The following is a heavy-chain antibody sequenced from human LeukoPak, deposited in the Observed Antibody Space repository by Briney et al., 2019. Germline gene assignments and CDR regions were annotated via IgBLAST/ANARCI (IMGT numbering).Heavy chain of an antibody. CDR3: ARAGLRFLEWYADY. CDR2: KSGAGRD. D-gene: IGHD3-3*01. Sequence: SETLSLTCTVSGVSIRTYYWSWLRQPPGKGLEWIGYKSGAGRDLYNPSLKSRVTISVDASENQFSLSLRSVTAADTAVYYCARAGLRFLEWYADYWGQGTLVTVSS. J-gene: IGHJ4*02. V-gene: IGHV4-4*08. CDR1: GVSIRTYY.